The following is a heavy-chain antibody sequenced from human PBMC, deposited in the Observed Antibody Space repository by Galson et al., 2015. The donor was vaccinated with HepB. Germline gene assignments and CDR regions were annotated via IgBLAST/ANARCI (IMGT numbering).Heavy chain of an antibody. CDR3: ARDPGSIGVTSRGY. J-gene: IGHJ4*02. Sequence: SLRLSCAASGFTFSSYSMNWVRQAPGKGLEWVSFISSSSSYIYYADSVKGRFTISRDNAKNSLYLQMNSLRAEDTAVYYCARDPGSIGVTSRGYWGQGTLVTVSS. D-gene: IGHD4-17*01. CDR2: ISSSSSYI. CDR1: GFTFSSYS. V-gene: IGHV3-21*01.